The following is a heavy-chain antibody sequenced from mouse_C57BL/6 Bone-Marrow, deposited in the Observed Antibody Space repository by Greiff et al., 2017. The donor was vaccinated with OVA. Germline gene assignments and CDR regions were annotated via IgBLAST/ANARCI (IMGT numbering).Heavy chain of an antibody. J-gene: IGHJ2*01. CDR2: INPSSGDT. Sequence: QVQLQQSGAELAKPGASVKLSCKASGYTFTSYWMHWVKQRPGQGLEWIGYINPSSGDTKYNRKFKGKATLTADKSSSTAYMQLSSLTYEASAVYDGEMRWILRSGFGYWGQGTTLTVSA. CDR1: GYTFTSYW. V-gene: IGHV1-7*01. CDR3: EMRWILRSGFGY. D-gene: IGHD2-3*01.